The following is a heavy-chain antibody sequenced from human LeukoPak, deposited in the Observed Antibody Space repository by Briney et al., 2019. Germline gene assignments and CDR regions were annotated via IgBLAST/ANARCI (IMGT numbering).Heavy chain of an antibody. CDR1: GGSFSGYY. J-gene: IGHJ4*02. CDR2: INHSGST. Sequence: PSETLSLTCAVYGGSFSGYYWSWIRQPPGKGLEWIGEINHSGSTNYNPSLKSRFTISVDTSKNQFSLKLSSVTAADTAVYYCARQTGSGLFILPGGKGTLVTVSS. V-gene: IGHV4-34*01. CDR3: ARQTGSGLFILP. D-gene: IGHD3/OR15-3a*01.